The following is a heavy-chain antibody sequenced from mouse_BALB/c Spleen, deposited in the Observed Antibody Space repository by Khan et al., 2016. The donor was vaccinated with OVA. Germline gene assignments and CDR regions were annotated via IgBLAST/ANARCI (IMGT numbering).Heavy chain of an antibody. CDR1: GFSLTSYG. CDR3: ARFYDSYYASDY. D-gene: IGHD2-3*01. CDR2: IWAGGST. J-gene: IGHJ4*01. V-gene: IGHV2-9*02. Sequence: QVQLKQSGPGLVAPSQSLSITCTVSGFSLTSYGVHWVRQPPGKGLEWLGVIWAGGSTNYNSALVSRLSISKDNSKSHVFLKMNSLQTDDTAMYYCARFYDSYYASDYWGQGTSVTVSA.